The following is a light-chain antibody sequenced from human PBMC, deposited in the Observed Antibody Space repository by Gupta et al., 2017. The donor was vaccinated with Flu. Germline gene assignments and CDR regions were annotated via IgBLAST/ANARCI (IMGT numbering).Light chain of an antibody. CDR2: DAS. J-gene: IGKJ4*01. CDR1: QDISNY. Sequence: DIQMTQSPSSLPASVGDRVTITCQASQDISNYLNWYQQKPGKAPKLLIYDASNLETGVPSRFSGSGSGTDFTFTISSLQPEDIATYYCQQYDNLHRVLTFGGGTKVEIK. V-gene: IGKV1-33*01. CDR3: QQYDNLHRVLT.